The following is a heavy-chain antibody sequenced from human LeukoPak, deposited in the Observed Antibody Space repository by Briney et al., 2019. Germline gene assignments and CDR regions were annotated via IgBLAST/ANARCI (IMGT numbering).Heavy chain of an antibody. J-gene: IGHJ3*02. V-gene: IGHV5-51*01. CDR3: ARQSVYYDSSGHYLDAFDI. CDR2: IYPGDSDT. D-gene: IGHD3-22*01. CDR1: GYSFTSYW. Sequence: GESLKISCKGSGYSFTSYWIGWVRQMPGKGLEWMGIIYPGDSDTRYSPSFQGQVTISADKSISTAYLQWSSLKASDTAMYYCARQSVYYDSSGHYLDAFDIWGQGTMVTVSS.